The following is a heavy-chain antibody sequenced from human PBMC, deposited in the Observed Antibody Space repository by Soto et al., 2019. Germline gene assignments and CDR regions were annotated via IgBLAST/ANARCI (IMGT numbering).Heavy chain of an antibody. D-gene: IGHD6-13*01. J-gene: IGHJ4*02. CDR1: GGSISSSSYY. V-gene: IGHV4-39*01. CDR2: IHYSGST. Sequence: SETLSLTCTVSGGSISSSSYYWGWIRQPPGKGLEWIGCIHYSGSTYYNPSLRSRVTSSVDTSKNQVSLKVSSVTAADTAVYYRARRLFSSTWPSYFDFWGQGTLVTVSS. CDR3: ARRLFSSTWPSYFDF.